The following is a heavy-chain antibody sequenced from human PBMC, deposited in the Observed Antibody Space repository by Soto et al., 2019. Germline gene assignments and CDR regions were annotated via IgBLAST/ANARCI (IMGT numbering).Heavy chain of an antibody. V-gene: IGHV4-30-2*01. D-gene: IGHD3-22*01. J-gene: IGHJ5*02. CDR1: GGTISSGGYS. Sequence: TLPLTYAFSGGTISSGGYSLIWIRQPPGKGLEWIGYIYHSGSTYYNPSLKSRVTISVDRSKNQFSLKLSSVTAADTAVYYCARALTMIAGPNWFDPWGQGTLVTVSS. CDR2: IYHSGST. CDR3: ARALTMIAGPNWFDP.